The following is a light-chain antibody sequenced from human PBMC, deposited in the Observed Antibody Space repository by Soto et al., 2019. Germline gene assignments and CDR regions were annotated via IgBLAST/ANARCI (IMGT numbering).Light chain of an antibody. Sequence: DIQMTQSPSTLYASVGDRVTITCRASQSISTWLAWYQQKPGTAPKLLIYKASTLESGVPSRFSGSRSGTEFTLTVSSLQPDDFATYYCQQYNDNFPYTFGQGTKLEIK. CDR3: QQYNDNFPYT. J-gene: IGKJ2*01. CDR2: KAS. CDR1: QSISTW. V-gene: IGKV1-5*03.